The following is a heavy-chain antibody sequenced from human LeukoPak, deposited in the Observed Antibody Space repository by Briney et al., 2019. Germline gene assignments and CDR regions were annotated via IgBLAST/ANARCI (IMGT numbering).Heavy chain of an antibody. J-gene: IGHJ4*02. D-gene: IGHD6-19*01. CDR2: IYYSGST. CDR3: ARHGYSSGWYDY. CDR1: GGSISSYY. Sequence: SETLSLTCTVSGGSISSYYWSWIRQPPGKGLEWIGYIYYSGSTNYNPSLKSRVTISVDTSKNQFSLKLSSVTAADAAVYYCARHGYSSGWYDYWGQGTLVTVSS. V-gene: IGHV4-59*08.